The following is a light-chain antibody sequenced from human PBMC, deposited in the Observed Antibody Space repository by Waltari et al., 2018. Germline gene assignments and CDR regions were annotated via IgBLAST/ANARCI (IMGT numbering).Light chain of an antibody. CDR3: ASYTSSNTVI. CDR1: NSDLGRYNY. Sequence: QSALTQPASVSGSAGQPIYISCSGTNSDLGRYNYVSWYQPLPGNAPRLIIYDVSRWPSGVSNRFIGSKSGITASLTISGLQAEDEGDYFCASYTSSNTVIFGGGTRVTVL. J-gene: IGLJ2*01. CDR2: DVS. V-gene: IGLV2-14*03.